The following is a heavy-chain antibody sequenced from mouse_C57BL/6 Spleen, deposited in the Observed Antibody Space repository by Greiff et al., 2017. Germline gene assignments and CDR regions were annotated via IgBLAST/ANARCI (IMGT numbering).Heavy chain of an antibody. Sequence: EVQLQQSGAELVKPGASVKLSCTASGFNITDYYMHWVKQRTEQGLEWIGRIDPEDGETKYDPKFQGKATLTADTSSNTAYLQLSSLTSEDTAVYYCARWHYDYYGYAMDCWGQGTSVTVSS. CDR3: ARWHYDYYGYAMDC. CDR2: IDPEDGET. V-gene: IGHV14-2*01. CDR1: GFNITDYY. J-gene: IGHJ4*01. D-gene: IGHD2-4*01.